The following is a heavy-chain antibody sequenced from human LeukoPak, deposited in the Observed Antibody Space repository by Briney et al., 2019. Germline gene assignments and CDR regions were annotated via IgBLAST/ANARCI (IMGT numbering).Heavy chain of an antibody. J-gene: IGHJ4*02. CDR1: EFTFSDYA. D-gene: IGHD3-22*01. V-gene: IGHV3-33*08. CDR2: IWYDGSNK. CDR3: ARNPAPYDSSGYLDY. Sequence: PGGSLRLSCVASEFTFSDYAMSWVRQAPGKGLEWVAVIWYDGSNKYYADSVKGRFTISRDNSKNTLYLQMNSLRAEDTAVYYCARNPAPYDSSGYLDYWGQGTLVTVSS.